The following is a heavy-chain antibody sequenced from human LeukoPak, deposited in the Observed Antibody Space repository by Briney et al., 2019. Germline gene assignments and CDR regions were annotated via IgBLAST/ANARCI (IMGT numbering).Heavy chain of an antibody. J-gene: IGHJ6*03. D-gene: IGHD3-3*01. V-gene: IGHV3-30*02. CDR3: ARDSDFWSGYYYYYYMDV. CDR1: GFTFSSYG. Sequence: GGSLRLSCAASGFTFSSYGMHWVRQAPGKGLEWVAFIRYDGSNKYYADSVKGRFTISRDNSKNTLYLQMNSLRAEDTAVYYCARDSDFWSGYYYYYYMDVWGKGTTVTVSS. CDR2: IRYDGSNK.